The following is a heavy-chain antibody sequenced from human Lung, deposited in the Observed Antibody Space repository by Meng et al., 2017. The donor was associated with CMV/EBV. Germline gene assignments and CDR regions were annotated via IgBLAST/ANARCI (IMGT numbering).Heavy chain of an antibody. J-gene: IGHJ6*02. CDR3: ARDLKAAVTSYYYHDGLDV. CDR1: GFKFSNYP. D-gene: IGHD6-13*01. V-gene: IGHV3-30-3*01. CDR2: ISFDGSNK. Sequence: GESLKISCAASGFKFSNYPVHWVRQAPGKGLEWVAVISFDGSNKFYAESVKGRFTISRDNSKNTLYLQMNSLRAEDTALYYCARDLKAAVTSYYYHDGLDVWGQGXTVTVSS.